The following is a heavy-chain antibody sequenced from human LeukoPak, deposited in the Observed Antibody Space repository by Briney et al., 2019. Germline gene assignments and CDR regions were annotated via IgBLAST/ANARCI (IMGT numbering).Heavy chain of an antibody. CDR3: AREGEYSYGSFDY. J-gene: IGHJ4*02. CDR2: IKQDGSEK. D-gene: IGHD5-18*01. CDR1: GFTFSSHW. Sequence: GGSLRLSCAASGFTFSSHWMSWVRQAPGKGLEWVANIKQDGSEKYYVDSVKGRFTISRDNAKNSLYLQMNSLRAEDTAVYYCAREGEYSYGSFDYWGQGTLVTVSS. V-gene: IGHV3-7*01.